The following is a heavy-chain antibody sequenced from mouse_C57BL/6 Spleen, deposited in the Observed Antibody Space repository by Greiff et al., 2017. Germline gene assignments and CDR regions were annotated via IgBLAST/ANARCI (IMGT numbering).Heavy chain of an antibody. D-gene: IGHD2-3*01. CDR2: ISSGGSYT. CDR1: GFTFSSYG. J-gene: IGHJ2*01. CDR3: ARQDDGFYFDY. Sequence: DVKLVESGGDLVKPGGSLKLSCAASGFTFSSYGMSWVRQTPDKRLEWVATISSGGSYTYYPDSVKGRFTISRDNAKNTLYLQMSSLTSEDTAMYYCARQDDGFYFDYWGQGTTLTVSS. V-gene: IGHV5-6*02.